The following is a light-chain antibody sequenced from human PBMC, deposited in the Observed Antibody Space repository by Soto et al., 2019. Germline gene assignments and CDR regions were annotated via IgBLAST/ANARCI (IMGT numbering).Light chain of an antibody. CDR3: MQAVQTPWT. J-gene: IGKJ1*01. CDR1: QSLLHSNGYNF. Sequence: DIVMTQSPLSLPVTPGEPASISCRSSQSLLHSNGYNFLDWYLQKPGQSPQLLIYLGSNRASGVPDRFSGSESGTDFTQKSSRGEAEDVGVYFCMQAVQTPWTFGQGTKVEIK. V-gene: IGKV2-28*01. CDR2: LGS.